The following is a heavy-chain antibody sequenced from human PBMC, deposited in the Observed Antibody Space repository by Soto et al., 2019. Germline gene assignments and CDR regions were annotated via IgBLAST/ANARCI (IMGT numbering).Heavy chain of an antibody. CDR1: GGSFSGYY. CDR3: ARENGSGNYYFDY. J-gene: IGHJ4*02. CDR2: INHSGST. Sequence: SETLSLTCAVYGGSFSGYYWSWIRQPPGKGLEWIGEINHSGSTNYNPSLKSRVTISVDTSKNQFSLKLSSVTAADTAVYYCARENGSGNYYFDYWGEEPRVTVPA. D-gene: IGHD3-10*01. V-gene: IGHV4-34*01.